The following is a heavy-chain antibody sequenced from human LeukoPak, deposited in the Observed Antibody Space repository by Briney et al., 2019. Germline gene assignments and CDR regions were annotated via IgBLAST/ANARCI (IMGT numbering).Heavy chain of an antibody. D-gene: IGHD2-2*01. CDR3: ARVGDCSSTSCYGLLLSYYFDY. Sequence: PGGSLRLSCAASGFTFSSYAMHWVRQAPGKGLEWVAVISYDGSNKYYADSVKGRFTISRDNSKNTLYLQMNSLRAEDTAVYYCARVGDCSSTSCYGLLLSYYFDYWGQGTLVTVSS. V-gene: IGHV3-30-3*01. CDR1: GFTFSSYA. J-gene: IGHJ4*02. CDR2: ISYDGSNK.